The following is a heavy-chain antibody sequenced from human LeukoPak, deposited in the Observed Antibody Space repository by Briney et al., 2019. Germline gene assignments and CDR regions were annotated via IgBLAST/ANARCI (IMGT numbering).Heavy chain of an antibody. CDR1: EFTVSSNY. CDR2: IYSSGSI. CDR3: VGRRGDYHY. D-gene: IGHD4-17*01. Sequence: PGGSLRLSCAVSEFTVSSNYMSWVRQAPGRGLEWVSVIYSSGSIYYADSVKGRFTTSRDNSKNTLYLQMNSLRAEDTAVYYCVGRRGDYHYWGQGTLVTVSS. V-gene: IGHV3-53*01. J-gene: IGHJ4*02.